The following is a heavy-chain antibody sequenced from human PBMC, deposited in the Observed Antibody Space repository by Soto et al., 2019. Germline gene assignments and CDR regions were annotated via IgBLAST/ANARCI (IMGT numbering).Heavy chain of an antibody. CDR1: GGSVSNSNYY. D-gene: IGHD2-8*01. Sequence: NPSETLSLTCTVSGGSVSNSNYYWGWIRQSPGKGLEWIGSVYYRGRSYSKSSVKSRVTISVDTSKNQFSLNLNSVTASDTAVHFCVSQRTSVLTQAYFDYWGPGALVTVSS. CDR2: VYYRGRS. CDR3: VSQRTSVLTQAYFDY. V-gene: IGHV4-39*01. J-gene: IGHJ4*02.